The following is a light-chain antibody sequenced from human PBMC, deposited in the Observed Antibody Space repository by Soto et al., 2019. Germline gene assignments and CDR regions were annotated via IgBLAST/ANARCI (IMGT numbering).Light chain of an antibody. J-gene: IGKJ5*01. CDR1: QGISSY. CDR3: QQMNSYLFT. V-gene: IGKV1-9*01. CDR2: ATS. Sequence: DIQLTQSPSFLSASVGDRVTITCRASQGISSYLAWYQQKPGKAPKLLIYATSTWQSGVPSRFSGSGSGTEFSITISRLQPEDFATYYCQQMNSYLFTFGQRTRLEIK.